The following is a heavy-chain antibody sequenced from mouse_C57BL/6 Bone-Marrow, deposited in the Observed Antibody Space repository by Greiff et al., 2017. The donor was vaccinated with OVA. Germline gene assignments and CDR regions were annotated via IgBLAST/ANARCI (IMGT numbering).Heavy chain of an antibody. CDR2: IYPSDSET. CDR1: GYTFTSYW. Sequence: QVQLQQPGAELVRPGSSVKLSCKASGYTFTSYWMDWVKQRPGQGLEWIGNIYPSDSETHYNQKFKDKATLTVDKSSSTAYMQLSSLTSEDSAVYYCARSENWDFDYWGQGTTLTVSS. J-gene: IGHJ2*01. D-gene: IGHD4-1*01. V-gene: IGHV1-61*01. CDR3: ARSENWDFDY.